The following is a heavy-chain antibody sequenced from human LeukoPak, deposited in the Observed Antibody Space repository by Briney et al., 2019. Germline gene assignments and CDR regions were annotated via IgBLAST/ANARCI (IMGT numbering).Heavy chain of an antibody. J-gene: IGHJ4*02. CDR1: GFAFNKYW. V-gene: IGHV3-74*01. Sequence: GGSLRLSCAASGFAFNKYWMHWVRQTPGKGLVWVSRISGDGSTTSYADSVKGGFTISRDNAKNTLYLQMSSLRAEDTAVYYCATGNYYDSRGYYTFGHWGQGTLVTVSS. D-gene: IGHD3-22*01. CDR2: ISGDGSTT. CDR3: ATGNYYDSRGYYTFGH.